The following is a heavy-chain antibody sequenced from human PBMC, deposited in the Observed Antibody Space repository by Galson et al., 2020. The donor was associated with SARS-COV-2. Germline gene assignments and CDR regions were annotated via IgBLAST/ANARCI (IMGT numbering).Heavy chain of an antibody. Sequence: ASVKFSCKVSGYTLTELSMHWVRQAPGKGLEWMGGFDPEDGETIYAQKFQGRVTMTEDTSTDTAYMELSSLRSEDTAVYYCATSSPVVSYWFDPWGQGTLVIVSS. V-gene: IGHV1-24*01. CDR2: FDPEDGET. CDR3: ATSSPVVSYWFDP. CDR1: GYTLTELS. J-gene: IGHJ5*02. D-gene: IGHD2-2*01.